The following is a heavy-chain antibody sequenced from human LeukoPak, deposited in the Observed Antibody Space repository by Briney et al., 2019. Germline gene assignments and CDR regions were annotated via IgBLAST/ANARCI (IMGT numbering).Heavy chain of an antibody. D-gene: IGHD3-9*01. Sequence: GGSLRLSCAASGFTFSDYGMNWVRQTPGKGLEWVSAIGGRGGSTYYADSVKGRFTISRDNSKNTLYLQMNSLRAEDTAVYYCARWGKYYDILTGSKGGYFDLWGRGTLVTVSS. CDR2: IGGRGGST. V-gene: IGHV3-23*01. CDR3: ARWGKYYDILTGSKGGYFDL. J-gene: IGHJ2*01. CDR1: GFTFSDYG.